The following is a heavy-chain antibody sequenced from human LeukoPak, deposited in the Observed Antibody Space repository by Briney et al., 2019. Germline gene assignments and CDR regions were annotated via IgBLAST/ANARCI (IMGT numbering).Heavy chain of an antibody. V-gene: IGHV1-18*01. CDR1: GYTFTSYG. J-gene: IGHJ4*02. CDR2: ISAYNGNT. Sequence: GASVKVSCKASGYTFTSYGISWVRQAPGQGLEWMGWISAYNGNTNYAQKLQGRVTMTTDTSTSTAYMELRSLRSDDTAVYYCARVLPIFGVVSSDYWGQGTLVTVSS. D-gene: IGHD3-3*01. CDR3: ARVLPIFGVVSSDY.